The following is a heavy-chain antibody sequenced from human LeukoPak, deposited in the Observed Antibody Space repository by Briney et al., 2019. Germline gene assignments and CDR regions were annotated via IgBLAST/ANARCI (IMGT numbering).Heavy chain of an antibody. CDR2: INPISGGT. V-gene: IGHV1-2*02. CDR3: ARIYYYDTSGYYY. Sequence: ASVKVSCKASGHTFTNYYIHWVRQAPGQGLEWMGWINPISGGTNYAQKFQGRVTMTRDTSITTAYMDLSRLRSDDTPVYYCARIYYYDTSGYYYWGQGTLVTVPS. J-gene: IGHJ4*02. CDR1: GHTFTNYY. D-gene: IGHD3-22*01.